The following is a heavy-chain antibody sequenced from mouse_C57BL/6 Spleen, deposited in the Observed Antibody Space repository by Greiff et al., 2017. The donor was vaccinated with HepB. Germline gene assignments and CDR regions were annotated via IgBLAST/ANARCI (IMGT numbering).Heavy chain of an antibody. CDR2: FHPYNDDT. CDR1: GYTFTTYP. CDR3: ARRYYDYSFDY. J-gene: IGHJ2*01. D-gene: IGHD2-4*01. Sequence: VKLLESGAELVKPGASVKMSCKASGYTFTTYPIEWMKQNHGKSLEWIGNFHPYNDDTKYNEKFKDKATLTVEKSSSTVYLELSRLTSDDSAVYYCARRYYDYSFDYWGQGTTLTVSS. V-gene: IGHV1-47*01.